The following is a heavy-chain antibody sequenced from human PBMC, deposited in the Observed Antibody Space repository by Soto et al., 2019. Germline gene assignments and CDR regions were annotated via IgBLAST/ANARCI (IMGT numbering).Heavy chain of an antibody. CDR3: AKRTVGWYFEL. Sequence: EVQLLESGGGLVQPGGSLRLSCAASGFTFSSYAMNWVRQAPGKGLEWVSVISGSSGSTYYADAVKGRFTISRDNPKNTLYLQMNSLRAEDTAVYYCAKRTVGWYFELWGRGTLVTVSS. V-gene: IGHV3-23*01. CDR1: GFTFSSYA. J-gene: IGHJ2*01. CDR2: ISGSSGST. D-gene: IGHD4-17*01.